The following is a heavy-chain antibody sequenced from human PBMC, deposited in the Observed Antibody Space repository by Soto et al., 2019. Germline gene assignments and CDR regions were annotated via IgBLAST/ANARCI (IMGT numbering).Heavy chain of an antibody. CDR2: IYTSGST. V-gene: IGHV4-4*07. Sequence: SETLSLTCSVSGTAVINYYCILIRHPAGKGLEHIGRIYTSGSTSYNPSLKSRVTMSMDTSQTQIYLNLTSVTAADTAVYYCARGGIQLSYAFDYWGQGILVTVSS. D-gene: IGHD5-18*01. J-gene: IGHJ4*02. CDR3: ARGGIQLSYAFDY. CDR1: GTAVINYY.